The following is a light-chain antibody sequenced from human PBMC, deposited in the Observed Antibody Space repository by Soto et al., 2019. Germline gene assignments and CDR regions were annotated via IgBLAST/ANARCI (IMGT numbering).Light chain of an antibody. V-gene: IGKV1-33*01. Sequence: DIQMTQSPSSLSASVGDRVTITCLASQDISNYLNWYQQKPVKAPKLLIYDASNLEAGVPSRFSGSGSGTDFTVTISSLQPEDIATYYCQQYDNVPITFGQGTRLEI. CDR3: QQYDNVPIT. CDR1: QDISNY. CDR2: DAS. J-gene: IGKJ5*01.